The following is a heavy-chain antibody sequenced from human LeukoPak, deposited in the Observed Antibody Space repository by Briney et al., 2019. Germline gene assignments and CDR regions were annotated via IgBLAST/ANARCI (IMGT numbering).Heavy chain of an antibody. D-gene: IGHD4-23*01. Sequence: SETPSLTCTVSDGSISTYFWCWIRQPPGKGLEWIGYFHYSGSTNYNPSLKRRANSTAATSMHQFSLKPSSVTAADTAVYYCARLTVDYYFDYWGQGPLITVSS. CDR3: ARLTVDYYFDY. V-gene: IGHV4-59*08. J-gene: IGHJ4*02. CDR2: FHYSGST. CDR1: DGSISTYF.